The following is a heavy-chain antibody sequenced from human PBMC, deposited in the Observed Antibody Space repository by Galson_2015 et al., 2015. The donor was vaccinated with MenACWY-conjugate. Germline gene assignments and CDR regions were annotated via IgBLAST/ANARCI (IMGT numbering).Heavy chain of an antibody. V-gene: IGHV3-7*03. CDR3: GTTIVGQWLIDF. Sequence: SLRLSCAASGFTFSRYWMSWVRQAPGKGLEWVANIKQDGSENYYGDSVKDRFTISRDNADNSLYLQLNSLRAEDTAVYYCGTTIVGQWLIDFWGQGTLVTVSS. J-gene: IGHJ4*02. D-gene: IGHD6-19*01. CDR2: IKQDGSEN. CDR1: GFTFSRYW.